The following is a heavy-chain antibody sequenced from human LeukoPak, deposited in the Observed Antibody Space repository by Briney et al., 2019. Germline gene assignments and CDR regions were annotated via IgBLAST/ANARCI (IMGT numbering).Heavy chain of an antibody. Sequence: GGSLRLSCAASGFTFSDHYMSWIRQAPGKGLEWVSYISSSGSTIYYADSVKGRFTISRDNAKNSLYLQMNSLRAEDTAVYYCARVWDIVVVPAAIAAAFDIWGQGTMVTVSS. CDR2: ISSSGSTI. V-gene: IGHV3-11*04. D-gene: IGHD2-2*01. CDR3: ARVWDIVVVPAAIAAAFDI. CDR1: GFTFSDHY. J-gene: IGHJ3*02.